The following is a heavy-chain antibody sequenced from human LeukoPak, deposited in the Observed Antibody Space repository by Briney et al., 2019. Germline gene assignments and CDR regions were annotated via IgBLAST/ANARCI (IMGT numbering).Heavy chain of an antibody. D-gene: IGHD3-22*01. J-gene: IGHJ4*02. Sequence: PGGSLRLSCAASGFTFSSYEMSWVRQAPGKGLEWVSRIKSKTDDGTTDYAAPVKGRFTISRDDSKNTLYLQMNSLKTEDTAVYYCTTDREYYDRSGDRYWGQGTLVTVSS. CDR2: IKSKTDDGTT. CDR3: TTDREYYDRSGDRY. V-gene: IGHV3-15*01. CDR1: GFTFSSYE.